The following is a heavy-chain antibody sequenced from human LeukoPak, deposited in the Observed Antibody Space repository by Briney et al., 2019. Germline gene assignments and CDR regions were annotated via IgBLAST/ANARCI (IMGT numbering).Heavy chain of an antibody. V-gene: IGHV3-21*01. J-gene: IGHJ4*02. D-gene: IGHD2-8*01. Sequence: GGSLRLPCAASGFTFNTYSFNWVRQAPGKGLEWVSSITTSGSKSYADSVKGRFTISRDNAKNLVYLQMNSLRVEDTAVYYCARDRIGVGLMVYVTAYYFDYWGQGTLVTVSS. CDR1: GFTFNTYS. CDR3: ARDRIGVGLMVYVTAYYFDY. CDR2: ITTSGSK.